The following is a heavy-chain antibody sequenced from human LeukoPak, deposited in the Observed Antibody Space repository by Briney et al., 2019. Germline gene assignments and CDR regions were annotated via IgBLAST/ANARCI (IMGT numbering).Heavy chain of an antibody. J-gene: IGHJ4*02. CDR1: GGSISNYY. CDR3: ARGPGYTGSYSFDY. V-gene: IGHV4-4*07. D-gene: IGHD1-26*01. CDR2: IYSTENT. Sequence: SETLSLTCTVSGGSISNYYWSWIRQPAGKGLEYIGRIYSTENTNYNPSLKSRVTMAVDTSNNQLSLKLTSVTAADTALYFCARGPGYTGSYSFDYWGPGTLVTVSS.